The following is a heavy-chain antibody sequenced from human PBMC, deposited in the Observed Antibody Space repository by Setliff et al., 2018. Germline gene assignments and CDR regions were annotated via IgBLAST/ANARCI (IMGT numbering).Heavy chain of an antibody. CDR2: ISWDGGST. D-gene: IGHD3-3*01. V-gene: IGHV3-43*01. CDR1: GFTFDDYT. CDR3: ARGRLQFLEWLFLDY. J-gene: IGHJ4*02. Sequence: GGSLRLSCAASGFTFDDYTMHWVRQAPGKGLEWVSLISWDGGSTYYADSVKGRFTISRDNAKNSLDLQMNNLRDEDTAVYYCARGRLQFLEWLFLDYWGQGTLVTVSS.